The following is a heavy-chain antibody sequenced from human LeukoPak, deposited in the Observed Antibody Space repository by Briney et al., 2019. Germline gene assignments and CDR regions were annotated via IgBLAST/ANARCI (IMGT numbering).Heavy chain of an antibody. Sequence: GGSLRLSCEASGFSFSQHSMGWVRLAPGKGLEWVSSITGGGTFTFYADSVKGRFTVSRDNANNLLFLQLHSLRADDTATYYCVTGDNPDYTWENHHLDAFDIWGQGTMVTVSS. CDR1: GFSFSQHS. J-gene: IGHJ3*02. D-gene: IGHD3-16*01. CDR2: ITGGGTFT. V-gene: IGHV3-21*01. CDR3: VTGDNPDYTWENHHLDAFDI.